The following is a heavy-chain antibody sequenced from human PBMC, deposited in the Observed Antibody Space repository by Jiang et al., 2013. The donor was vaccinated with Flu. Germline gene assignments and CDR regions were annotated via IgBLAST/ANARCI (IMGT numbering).Heavy chain of an antibody. CDR2: INTNTGNP. J-gene: IGHJ5*02. CDR3: ARDRFIRAVAGPGWFDP. V-gene: IGHV7-4-1*01. Sequence: QSGSELKKPGASVKVSCKASGYTFTSYAMNWVRQAPGQGLEWMGWINTNTGNPTYAQGFTGRFVFSLDTSVSTAYLQICSLKAEDTAVYYCARDRFIRAVAGPGWFDPWGQGTLVTVSS. CDR1: GYTFTSYA. D-gene: IGHD6-19*01.